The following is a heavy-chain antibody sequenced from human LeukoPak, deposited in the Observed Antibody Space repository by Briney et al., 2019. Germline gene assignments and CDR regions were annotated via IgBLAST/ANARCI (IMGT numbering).Heavy chain of an antibody. D-gene: IGHD2-15*01. CDR3: ARERYCSGECGMDV. Sequence: ASVKVSCKASGYTFTGYYMHWVRQAPGQGLEWMGWINPNSGGTNYAQKFQGWVTMTRDTSISTAYMELSRLRSDDTAVYYCARERYCSGECGMDVWGQGTTVTVSS. V-gene: IGHV1-2*04. J-gene: IGHJ6*02. CDR2: INPNSGGT. CDR1: GYTFTGYY.